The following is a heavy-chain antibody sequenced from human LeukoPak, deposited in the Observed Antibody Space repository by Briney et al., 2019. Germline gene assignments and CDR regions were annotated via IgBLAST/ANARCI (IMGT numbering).Heavy chain of an antibody. V-gene: IGHV7-4-1*02. CDR1: GYPFSAHY. CDR2: IDTTTGNP. D-gene: IGHD3-10*01. Sequence: ASVKVSCKASGYPFSAHYLNWVRQAPGQGLEWMGNIDTTTGNPRYAQDFTGRFVFSLDTSVSTAYLQITSLKADDTTAYYCVRGTPTPGMDYWGQGTQVTVSS. CDR3: VRGTPTPGMDY. J-gene: IGHJ4*02.